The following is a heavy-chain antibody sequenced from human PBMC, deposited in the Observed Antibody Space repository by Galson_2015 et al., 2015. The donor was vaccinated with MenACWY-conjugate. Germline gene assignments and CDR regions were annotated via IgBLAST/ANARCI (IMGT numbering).Heavy chain of an antibody. V-gene: IGHV1-69*13. CDR2: IIPIFGSA. CDR3: ARDPRSGSYYPPDAFDI. CDR1: GGTFSTYA. J-gene: IGHJ3*02. Sequence: SVKVSCKASGGTFSTYAITWVRQAPGQGLEWMGGIIPIFGSANYAQKFQGRVTSTADESTSTAYMELSSLRSEDTAVYYCARDPRSGSYYPPDAFDIWGQGTMVTVSS. D-gene: IGHD1-26*01.